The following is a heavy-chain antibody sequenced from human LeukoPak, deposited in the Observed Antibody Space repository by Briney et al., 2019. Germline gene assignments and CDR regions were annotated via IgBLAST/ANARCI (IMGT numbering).Heavy chain of an antibody. D-gene: IGHD1-26*01. J-gene: IGHJ5*02. CDR1: GGSISNSSYY. CDR2: IYYSGST. CDR3: ARNSSGHWFDP. V-gene: IGHV4-39*01. Sequence: PSETLSLTCTVSGGSISNSSYYWGWIRQPPGKGLEWIGSIYYSGSTYYNPSLKSRLTISVDTSKNQFSLKLSSVTAADTAVYYCARNSSGHWFDPWGQGTLVTVSS.